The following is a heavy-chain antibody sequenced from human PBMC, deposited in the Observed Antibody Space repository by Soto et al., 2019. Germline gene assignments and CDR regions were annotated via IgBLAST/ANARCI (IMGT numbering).Heavy chain of an antibody. D-gene: IGHD6-19*01. CDR1: GGTFSSYA. J-gene: IGHJ6*02. V-gene: IGHV1-69*13. CDR2: IIPIFGTA. Sequence: AASVKVSCKASGGTFSSYAISWVRQAPGQGLEWMGGIIPIFGTANYAQKFQGRVTITADESTSTAYMELSSLRSEDTAVYYCARDEGSAGRYYYYYGVDVWGQGTTVTVSS. CDR3: ARDEGSAGRYYYYYGVDV.